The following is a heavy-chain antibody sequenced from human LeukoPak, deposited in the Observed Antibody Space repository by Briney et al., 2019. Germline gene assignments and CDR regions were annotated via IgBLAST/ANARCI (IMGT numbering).Heavy chain of an antibody. CDR3: ARRQRMGRITMIVVGGLDY. D-gene: IGHD3-22*01. CDR2: INHSGST. Sequence: PSETLSLTCAVYGGSFSGYYWSWIRQPPGKGLEWIGEINHSGSTNYNPSLKSRVTISVDTSKNQFSLKLSSVTAADTAVYYCARRQRMGRITMIVVGGLDYWGQGTLVTVSS. V-gene: IGHV4-34*01. CDR1: GGSFSGYY. J-gene: IGHJ4*02.